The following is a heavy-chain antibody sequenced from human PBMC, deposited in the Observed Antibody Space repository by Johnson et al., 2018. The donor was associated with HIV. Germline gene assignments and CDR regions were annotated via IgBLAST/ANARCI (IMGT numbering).Heavy chain of an antibody. J-gene: IGHJ3*02. D-gene: IGHD4-17*01. V-gene: IGHV3-30*04. CDR2: ISYDGSNK. Sequence: QVQLVESGGGVVQPGRSLRLSCAASGFTFSSYAMHWVRQAPGKGLEWVSVISYDGSNKYYADSVKGRFTISRDNSKNPLYLQMNSLRAEDPAVYYCARGEDGVDAFDIWRQGTIVTVSS. CDR3: ARGEDGVDAFDI. CDR1: GFTFSSYA.